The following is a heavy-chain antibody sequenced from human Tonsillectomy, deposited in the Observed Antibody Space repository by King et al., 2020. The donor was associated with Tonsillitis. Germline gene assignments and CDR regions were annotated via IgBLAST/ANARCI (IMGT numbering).Heavy chain of an antibody. CDR1: GVTFSRYW. CDR2: IKQDGSEK. CDR3: AREGIAVAGNYYYYGMDV. V-gene: IGHV3-7*03. Sequence: VQLVESGGGLVQPGGSLRLSCAASGVTFSRYWMSWVRQAPGKGLEWVANIKQDGSEKYYVDSVKGRFTISRDNAKNSLYLQMNSLRAEDTAVYYCAREGIAVAGNYYYYGMDVWGQGTTVTVSS. J-gene: IGHJ6*02. D-gene: IGHD6-19*01.